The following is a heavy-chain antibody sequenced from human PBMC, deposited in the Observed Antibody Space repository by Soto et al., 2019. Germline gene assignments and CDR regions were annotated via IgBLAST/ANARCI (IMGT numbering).Heavy chain of an antibody. Sequence: GESLKISCKGSGYSFTSYCIGWVRQLPGKGLEWMGIIYPGDSDTRYSPSFQGQVTISADKSISTAYLQWSSLKASDTAMYYCARRPYGDYVEDYYYYGMDVWGQGTTVTVSS. V-gene: IGHV5-51*01. J-gene: IGHJ6*02. CDR2: IYPGDSDT. CDR3: ARRPYGDYVEDYYYYGMDV. CDR1: GYSFTSYC. D-gene: IGHD4-17*01.